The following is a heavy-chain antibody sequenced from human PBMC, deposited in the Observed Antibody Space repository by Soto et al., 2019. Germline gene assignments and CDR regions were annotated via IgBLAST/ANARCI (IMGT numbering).Heavy chain of an antibody. CDR2: INSGGTVA. D-gene: IGHD3-16*02. J-gene: IGHJ4*02. CDR3: AISTGGFGGLFVVPSDY. CDR1: GFTYERYA. V-gene: IGHV3-23*01. Sequence: EVQLLESGGGLVQPVGSLRLSCAASGFTYERYAMSWVRQAPGKGLEWVSGINSGGTVAHYADSVKGRFAISRDNSKNTLSLEMNSLRAEDTGLYYCAISTGGFGGLFVVPSDYWGQGTLVTVSS.